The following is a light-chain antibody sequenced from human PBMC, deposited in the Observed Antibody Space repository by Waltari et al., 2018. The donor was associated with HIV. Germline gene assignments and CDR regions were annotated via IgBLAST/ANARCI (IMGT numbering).Light chain of an antibody. J-gene: IGKJ5*01. CDR3: QQYATSQAIT. V-gene: IGKV3-20*01. CDR2: GAT. Sequence: PGERAVFSCRASQTVTSDDLAWYQQKPGQPPRVLIHGATSRATGIPDRFSGSGSGSDFTLTFNRLEPEDSAMYFCQQYATSQAITFGQGTRLEIK. CDR1: QTVTSDD.